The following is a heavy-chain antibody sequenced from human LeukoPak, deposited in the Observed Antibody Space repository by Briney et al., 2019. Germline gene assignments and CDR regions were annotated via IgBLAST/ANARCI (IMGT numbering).Heavy chain of an antibody. V-gene: IGHV4-4*07. D-gene: IGHD4-23*01. Sequence: SETLSLTCTVSGGSISGYYWSWIRQPAGKGLEWIGRIYTSGSTNYNPSLKSRDTISVDKSKNQFSLKLSSMTAADTAVYYCARDYGGNSYLDYWGQGTLVTVSS. CDR2: IYTSGST. CDR1: GGSISGYY. CDR3: ARDYGGNSYLDY. J-gene: IGHJ4*02.